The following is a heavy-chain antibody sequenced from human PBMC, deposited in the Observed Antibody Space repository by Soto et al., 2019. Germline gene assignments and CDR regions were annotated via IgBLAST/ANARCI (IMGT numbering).Heavy chain of an antibody. D-gene: IGHD3-10*01. J-gene: IGHJ6*02. Sequence: PSETLSLTCTVSGGSISSYYWSWIRQPPGKGLEWIGYIYYSGSTNYNPSLKSRVTISVDTSKNQFSLKLSSVTAAYTAVYYCARDLGYYGSGSSLIDYYYYYGMDVWGQGTTVTVSS. CDR3: ARDLGYYGSGSSLIDYYYYYGMDV. CDR1: GGSISSYY. V-gene: IGHV4-59*01. CDR2: IYYSGST.